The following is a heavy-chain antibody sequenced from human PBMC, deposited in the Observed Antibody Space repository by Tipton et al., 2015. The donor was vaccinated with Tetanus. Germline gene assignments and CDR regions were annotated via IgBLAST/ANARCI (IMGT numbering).Heavy chain of an antibody. CDR1: GASVRSLNHY. J-gene: IGHJ3*02. CDR3: ARKGRQFCSCDCYPSAHGI. V-gene: IGHV4-61*01. D-gene: IGHD2-21*02. CDR2: IYYSGDT. Sequence: TLSLTCTVSGASVRSLNHYWSWLRQPPGKPLEWISDIYYSGDTEYNPSLQSSVTTSIHASQRQLYLKLTSVTAADTAIYYCARKGRQFCSCDCYPSAHGIWGHVTMVTVSS.